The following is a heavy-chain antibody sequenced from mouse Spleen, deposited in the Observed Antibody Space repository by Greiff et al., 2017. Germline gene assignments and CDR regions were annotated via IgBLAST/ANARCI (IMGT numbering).Heavy chain of an antibody. D-gene: IGHD1-1*01. Sequence: VQLQQSGPELVKPGASVKISCKASGYAFSSSWMNWVKQRPGKGLEWIGRIYPGDGDTNYNGKFKGKATLTADKSSSTAYMQLSSLTSVDSAVYFCAREEDYYGSSPFAYWGQGTLVTVSA. CDR3: AREEDYYGSSPFAY. V-gene: IGHV1-82*01. CDR2: IYPGDGDT. J-gene: IGHJ3*01. CDR1: GYAFSSSW.